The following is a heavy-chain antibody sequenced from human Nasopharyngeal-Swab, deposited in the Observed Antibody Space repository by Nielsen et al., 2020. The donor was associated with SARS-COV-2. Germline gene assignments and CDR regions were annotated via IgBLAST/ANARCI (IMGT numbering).Heavy chain of an antibody. V-gene: IGHV6-1*01. Sequence: SQTLSLTCAISGDSVSSNSAAWNWIRQSPSRGFEWLGRTYYRSKWYNDYAVSVKSRITINPDTSKNQFSLQLNSVTPEDTAVYYCARGPWYRLRRYYYMDVWGKGTTVTVSS. J-gene: IGHJ6*03. D-gene: IGHD1-26*01. CDR3: ARGPWYRLRRYYYMDV. CDR1: GDSVSSNSAA. CDR2: TYYRSKWYN.